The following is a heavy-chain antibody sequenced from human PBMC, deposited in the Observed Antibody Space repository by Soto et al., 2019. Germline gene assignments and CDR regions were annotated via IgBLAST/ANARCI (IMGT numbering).Heavy chain of an antibody. D-gene: IGHD2-2*01. CDR2: IIPILGIA. V-gene: IGHV1-69*02. J-gene: IGHJ3*02. CDR3: ARARGGNIVVVPAASI. Sequence: VASVKVSCKASGGTFSSYTISWVRQAPGQGLEWMGRIIPILGIANYAQKFQGRVTTTADKSTSTAYMELSSLRSEDTAVYYCARARGGNIVVVPAASIWGQGTMVTVSS. CDR1: GGTFSSYT.